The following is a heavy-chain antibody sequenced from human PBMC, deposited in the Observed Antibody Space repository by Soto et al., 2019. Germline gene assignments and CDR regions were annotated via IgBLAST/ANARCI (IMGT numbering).Heavy chain of an antibody. CDR1: GGSISSSSYY. CDR2: IYYSGST. V-gene: IGHV4-39*02. D-gene: IGHD2-21*01. CDR3: AKDSYSRELVDFDY. J-gene: IGHJ4*02. Sequence: SETLSLTXTVSGGSISSSSYYWGWIRQPPGKGLEWIGSIYYSGSTYYNPSLKSRVTISVDTSKNQFSLKLSSVTAADTAVYYCAKDSYSRELVDFDYWGQGTLVTVSS.